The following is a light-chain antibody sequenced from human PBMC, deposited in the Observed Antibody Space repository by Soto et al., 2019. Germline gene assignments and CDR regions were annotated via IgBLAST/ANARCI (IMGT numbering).Light chain of an antibody. V-gene: IGLV1-51*01. Sequence: QSVLTQPPSVSAAPGQKVTISCSGSSSNIGNNYVSWYQQLPGTAPKLLIYDSNKRPSGIPDRFSGSKSGTSATLGITGLQSGDEADYYCGTWDSSLSAGLFGGGTKVTVL. CDR3: GTWDSSLSAGL. J-gene: IGLJ2*01. CDR1: SSNIGNNY. CDR2: DSN.